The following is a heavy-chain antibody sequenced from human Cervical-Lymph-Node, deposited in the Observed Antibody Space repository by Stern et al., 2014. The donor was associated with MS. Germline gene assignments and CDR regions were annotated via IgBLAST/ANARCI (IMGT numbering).Heavy chain of an antibody. CDR1: GYTFTSYG. CDR2: ISVSNVNT. D-gene: IGHD2-15*01. J-gene: IGHJ3*02. V-gene: IGHV1-18*01. Sequence: QVQLVQSGAEVKKPGASVKVSCKASGYTFTSYGISWVRPATGQGLEWMGWISVSNVNTIYAQNLQGRFTMPTDTSTSTAYMELRSLRSDDTAVYYCAIGLLGSENAFDIWGQGTMVTVSS. CDR3: AIGLLGSENAFDI.